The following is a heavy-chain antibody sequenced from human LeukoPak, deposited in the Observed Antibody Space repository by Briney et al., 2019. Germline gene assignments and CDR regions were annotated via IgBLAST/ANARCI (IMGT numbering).Heavy chain of an antibody. D-gene: IGHD3-3*01. CDR2: ISSSSSYI. J-gene: IGHJ6*03. CDR3: ARDLSTVSLRRSYYMDV. CDR1: GFTFSSYS. V-gene: IGHV3-21*01. Sequence: PGGSLRLSCAASGFTFSSYSMNWVRQAPGKGLEWVSSISSSSSYIYYADSVKGRFTISRDNAKNSLYLQMNSLRAEDTAVYYCARDLSTVSLRRSYYMDVWGKGTTVTISS.